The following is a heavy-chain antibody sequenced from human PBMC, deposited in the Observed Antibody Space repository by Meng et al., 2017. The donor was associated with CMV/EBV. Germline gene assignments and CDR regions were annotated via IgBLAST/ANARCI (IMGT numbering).Heavy chain of an antibody. D-gene: IGHD1-26*01. CDR2: IGSSGSTI. CDR3: ARDDRSGSYYDYYYYGMDV. Sequence: GESLKISCAASGFTFSSYEMNWVRQAPGKGLEWVSYIGSSGSTIYYADSVKGRFTISRDNAKNSLYLQMNSLRAEDTAVYYCARDDRSGSYYDYYYYGMDVWGQGTTVTVSS. V-gene: IGHV3-48*03. CDR1: GFTFSSYE. J-gene: IGHJ6*02.